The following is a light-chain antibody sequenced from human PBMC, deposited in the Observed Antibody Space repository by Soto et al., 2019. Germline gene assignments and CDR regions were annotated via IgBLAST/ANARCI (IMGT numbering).Light chain of an antibody. V-gene: IGKV3-20*01. CDR2: GAS. J-gene: IGKJ1*01. Sequence: EIVLTQSPGTLSLSPGERATLSCTASQSISGSYLAWYQQKPGQAPRVLIYGASNRATGIPDRFSGSGSGTDFTLTISRLEPEDFAVYYCQQYGSSGTFGQGTKVDIK. CDR1: QSISGSY. CDR3: QQYGSSGT.